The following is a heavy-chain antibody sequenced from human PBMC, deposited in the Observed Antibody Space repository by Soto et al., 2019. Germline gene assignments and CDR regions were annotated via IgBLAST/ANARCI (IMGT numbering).Heavy chain of an antibody. V-gene: IGHV4-39*01. CDR3: ARPSSGWYGHNWFDT. Sequence: SETLSLTCTVSGGSISSSSYYWGWIRQPPGKGLEWIGSIYYSGSTYYNPSLKSRVTISVDTSKNQFSLKLSSVTAADTAVYYCARPSSGWYGHNWFDTWDPGTLLTVSS. J-gene: IGHJ5*02. CDR2: IYYSGST. CDR1: GGSISSSSYY. D-gene: IGHD6-19*01.